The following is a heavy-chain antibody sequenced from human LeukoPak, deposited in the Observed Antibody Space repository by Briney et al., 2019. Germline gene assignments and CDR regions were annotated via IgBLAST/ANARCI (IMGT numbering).Heavy chain of an antibody. CDR2: INHSGST. CDR3: ARGPSTYYDFWSGYYTACGPMDV. J-gene: IGHJ6*03. Sequence: SETLSLTCAVYGGSFSGYYWSWIRQPPGKGLEWIGEINHSGSTNYNPSLKSRVTISVDTSKNQFSLKLSSVTAADTAVYYCARGPSTYYDFWSGYYTACGPMDVWGKGTTVTVSS. CDR1: GGSFSGYY. V-gene: IGHV4-34*01. D-gene: IGHD3-3*01.